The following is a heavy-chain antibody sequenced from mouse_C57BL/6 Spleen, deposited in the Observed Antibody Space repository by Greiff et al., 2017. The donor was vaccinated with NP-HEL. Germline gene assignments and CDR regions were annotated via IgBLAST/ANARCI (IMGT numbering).Heavy chain of an antibody. D-gene: IGHD2-5*01. V-gene: IGHV1-18*01. Sequence: EVQLQQSGPELVKPGASVKIPCKASGYTFTDYNMDWVKQSHGKSLEWIGDINPNNGGTIYNQKFKGKATLTVDKSSSTAYMELRSLTSEDTAVYYCATSYYSNDGFAYWGQGTLVTVSA. CDR3: ATSYYSNDGFAY. CDR2: INPNNGGT. CDR1: GYTFTDYN. J-gene: IGHJ3*01.